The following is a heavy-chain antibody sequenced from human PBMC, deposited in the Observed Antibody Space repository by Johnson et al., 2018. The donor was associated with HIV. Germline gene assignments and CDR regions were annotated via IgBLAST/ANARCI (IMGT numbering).Heavy chain of an antibody. CDR3: ARDYYDSSAYYYQDVESAFDI. D-gene: IGHD3-22*01. Sequence: QVQLVESGGGVVQPGRSLRLSCAASGFTFSSYAMHWVRQAPGKGLEWVALISYDGSNKYYSDSVKGRFTISRDNSKNTLYLQMNSLRPEDTAVYSCARDYYDSSAYYYQDVESAFDIWGQGTMVTVSS. V-gene: IGHV3-30-3*01. CDR2: ISYDGSNK. J-gene: IGHJ3*02. CDR1: GFTFSSYA.